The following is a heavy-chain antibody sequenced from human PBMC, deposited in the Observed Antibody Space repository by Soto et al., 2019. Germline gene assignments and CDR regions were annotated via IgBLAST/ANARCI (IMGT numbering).Heavy chain of an antibody. J-gene: IGHJ6*02. CDR2: ISSSSSYT. Sequence: NPGGSLRLSCAASGFTFSDYYMSWIRQAPGKGLEGVSYISSSSSYTNYADSVKGRFTISRDNAKNSLYLQMNSLRAEDTAVYYCARGGEKQLFRYYYYYGMDVWGQGTTVTVSS. CDR3: ARGGEKQLFRYYYYYGMDV. V-gene: IGHV3-11*06. CDR1: GFTFSDYY. D-gene: IGHD6-6*01.